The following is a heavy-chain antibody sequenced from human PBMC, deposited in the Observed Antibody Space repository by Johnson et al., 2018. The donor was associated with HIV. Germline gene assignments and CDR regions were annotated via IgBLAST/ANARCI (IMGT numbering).Heavy chain of an antibody. CDR3: ARDRYYDSSGSHAFDI. V-gene: IGHV3-20*04. CDR2: ISWNGATP. D-gene: IGHD3-22*01. CDR1: GFIFDEYD. J-gene: IGHJ3*02. Sequence: VQLVESGGGVARPGGSLRLSCEGSGFIFDEYDMSWVRQTPGKGLEWVSGISWNGATPRSADSVKGRFTISRDNAKAFLYLQMNSLRAEDTALYYCARDRYYDSSGSHAFDIWGQGTMVTVSS.